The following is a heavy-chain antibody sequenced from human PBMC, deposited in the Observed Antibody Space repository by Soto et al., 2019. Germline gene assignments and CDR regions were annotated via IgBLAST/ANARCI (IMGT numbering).Heavy chain of an antibody. D-gene: IGHD3-9*01. CDR1: GYTFTSYG. Sequence: GASVKVSCKASGYTFTSYGISWVRQVPGQGLEWMGWISAYNGNANYAQKLQGRVTMTTDTSTSTAYMELRSLRSDDTAVHYCARGEYYDILTGYYNNYYYYMDVWGKRTTVTVSS. CDR2: ISAYNGNA. J-gene: IGHJ6*03. V-gene: IGHV1-18*01. CDR3: ARGEYYDILTGYYNNYYYYMDV.